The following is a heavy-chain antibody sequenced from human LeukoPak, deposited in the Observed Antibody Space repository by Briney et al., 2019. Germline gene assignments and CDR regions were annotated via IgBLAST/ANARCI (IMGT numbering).Heavy chain of an antibody. V-gene: IGHV3-48*01. CDR1: GFNFNNYN. Sequence: HPGGSLRLSCAASGFNFNNYNMNWVRQAPRQGLEWVSYITLSSSSIYYADSVKGRFTISRDNAKNSLYLQMNSLRAEDTAVYYCAREPTYSSSWYTSCDYWGQGTLVTVSS. J-gene: IGHJ4*02. CDR2: ITLSSSSI. D-gene: IGHD6-13*01. CDR3: AREPTYSSSWYTSCDY.